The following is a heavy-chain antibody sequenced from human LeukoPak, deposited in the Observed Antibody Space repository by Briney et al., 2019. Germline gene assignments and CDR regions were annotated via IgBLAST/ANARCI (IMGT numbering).Heavy chain of an antibody. CDR2: IHASGPT. CDR1: GGSISAYY. V-gene: IGHV4-4*09. CDR3: SRHDPGIAARPFDN. J-gene: IGHJ4*02. D-gene: IGHD6-6*01. Sequence: SETLSLTCTVSGGSISAYYWSWIRRPPGKGLEWIAYIHASGPTNYNPSLKSRITISVDTSKNQFSLKLSSVTAADTAVYYCSRHDPGIAARPFDNWGQGPLATVSS.